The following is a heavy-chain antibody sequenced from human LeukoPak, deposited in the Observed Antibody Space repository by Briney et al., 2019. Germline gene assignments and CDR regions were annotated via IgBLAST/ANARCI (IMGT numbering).Heavy chain of an antibody. Sequence: GESLKISCKGSGYSFTSYWIGWVRQMPGKGLEWMGIIYPGDSDTRYSPSFQGQVTISADKPISTAYLQWSSLKASDTAMYYCARQNCSSTSCYGALDYWGQGTLVTVSS. J-gene: IGHJ4*02. V-gene: IGHV5-51*01. CDR1: GYSFTSYW. CDR3: ARQNCSSTSCYGALDY. D-gene: IGHD2-2*01. CDR2: IYPGDSDT.